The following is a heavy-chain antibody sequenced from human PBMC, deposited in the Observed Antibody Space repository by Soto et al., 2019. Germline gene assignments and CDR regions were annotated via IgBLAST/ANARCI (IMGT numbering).Heavy chain of an antibody. CDR2: ISAYNGDT. CDR3: ARGGDYFDY. CDR1: GYSFTNYD. J-gene: IGHJ4*02. V-gene: IGHV1-18*01. Sequence: GASVKVSCKACGYSFTNYDISWARQAPGQGLEWMGWISAYNGDTNYAQKLQGRVTMTTDTSTSTAYMELRSLRSDDTAVYYCARGGDYFDYWGQGTLVTVSS.